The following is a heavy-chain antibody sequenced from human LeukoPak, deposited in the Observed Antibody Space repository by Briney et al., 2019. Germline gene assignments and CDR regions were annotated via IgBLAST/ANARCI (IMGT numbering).Heavy chain of an antibody. V-gene: IGHV1-18*01. Sequence: ASVKVSCKATGYIFSNYGISWVRQAPGQGLEWMGWINTHNGDTNYAQKLQGRVTMTTDTSTSTAYMELRSLRSDDTAVYYCARDGYRLSGYFYYMDVWGKGTTVTVSS. CDR2: INTHNGDT. J-gene: IGHJ6*03. CDR1: GYIFSNYG. CDR3: ARDGYRLSGYFYYMDV. D-gene: IGHD2-2*03.